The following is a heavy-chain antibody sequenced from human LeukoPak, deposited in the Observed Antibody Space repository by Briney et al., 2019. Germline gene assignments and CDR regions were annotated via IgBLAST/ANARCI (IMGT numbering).Heavy chain of an antibody. D-gene: IGHD2-2*01. J-gene: IGHJ5*02. CDR2: FDPEDGET. V-gene: IGHV1-24*01. CDR3: ATPAATENWFDP. Sequence: GASVKVSCMVSGYTLTELSMHWVRQAPGKGLEWMGGFDPEDGETIYAQKFQGRVTMTEDTSTDTAYMELSSLRSEDTAVYYCATPAATENWFDPWGQGTLVTVSS. CDR1: GYTLTELS.